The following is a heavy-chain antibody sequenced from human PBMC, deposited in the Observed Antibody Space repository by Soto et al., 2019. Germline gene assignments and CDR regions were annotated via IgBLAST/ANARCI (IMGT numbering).Heavy chain of an antibody. D-gene: IGHD6-13*01. CDR2: ISSSSSYI. J-gene: IGHJ4*02. CDR1: GFTFSSYS. CDR3: ARHGPVGSSWYRNHVQSPTDY. Sequence: PGGSLRLSCAASGFTFSSYSMNWVRQAPGKGLEWVSSISSSSSYIYYADSVKGRFTISRDNAKNSLYLQMNSLRAEDTAVYYCARHGPVGSSWYRNHVQSPTDYWGQGTLVTVSS. V-gene: IGHV3-21*01.